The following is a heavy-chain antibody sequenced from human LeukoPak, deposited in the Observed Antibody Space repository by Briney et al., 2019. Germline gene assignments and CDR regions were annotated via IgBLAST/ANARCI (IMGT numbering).Heavy chain of an antibody. CDR2: INHSGST. CDR3: ARALEVGISIAARREPYYFDY. D-gene: IGHD6-6*01. Sequence: SETLSLTCAVYGGSFSGYYWSWIRQPPGKGPEWIGEINHSGSTNYNPSLKSRVTISVDTSKNQFSLKLSSVTAADTAVYYCARALEVGISIAARREPYYFDYWGQGTLVTVSS. J-gene: IGHJ4*02. CDR1: GGSFSGYY. V-gene: IGHV4-34*01.